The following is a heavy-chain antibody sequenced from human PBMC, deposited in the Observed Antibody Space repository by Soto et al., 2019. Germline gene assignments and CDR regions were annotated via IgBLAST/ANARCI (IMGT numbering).Heavy chain of an antibody. Sequence: QVQLQESGPGLMKPSETLSLPCTVSGASITGSFFWSWIRQPAGKGLEWVGRFSLSGTTNYNPSLRSRVTLAADVSKNHFSLRLTSVTAAATALYYCARGMTPPGAPAWYYFDSWGQGTLVTVSS. CDR3: ARGMTPPGAPAWYYFDS. CDR1: GASITGSFF. CDR2: FSLSGTT. V-gene: IGHV4-4*07. J-gene: IGHJ4*02. D-gene: IGHD2-8*02.